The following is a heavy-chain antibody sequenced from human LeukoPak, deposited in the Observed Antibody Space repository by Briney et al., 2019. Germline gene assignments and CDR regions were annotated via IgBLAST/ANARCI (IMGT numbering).Heavy chain of an antibody. CDR1: GHSISSGYY. D-gene: IGHD3/OR15-3a*01. Sequence: SETLSLTCAVSGHSISSGYYWGWIRQPPGKGLEWIGYIYYSGSTYYNPSLKSRVTISVDTSKNQFSLKLSSVTAADTAVYYCARWTGLSDAFDIWGQGTMVTVSS. CDR2: IYYSGST. V-gene: IGHV4-38-2*01. J-gene: IGHJ3*02. CDR3: ARWTGLSDAFDI.